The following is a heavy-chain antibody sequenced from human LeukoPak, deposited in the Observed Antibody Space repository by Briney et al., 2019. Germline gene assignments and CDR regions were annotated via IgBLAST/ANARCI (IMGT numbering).Heavy chain of an antibody. Sequence: PGGSLRLSCAASGFTFSDYYMSWIRQAPGKGLEWVSYISSSGSTIYYADSVKGRFTISRDNAKNSLYLQMNSLRAEDTAVYYCASTPYYDSSGYYPVYWGQGTLVTVSS. CDR3: ASTPYYDSSGYYPVY. D-gene: IGHD3-22*01. J-gene: IGHJ4*02. V-gene: IGHV3-11*01. CDR2: ISSSGSTI. CDR1: GFTFSDYY.